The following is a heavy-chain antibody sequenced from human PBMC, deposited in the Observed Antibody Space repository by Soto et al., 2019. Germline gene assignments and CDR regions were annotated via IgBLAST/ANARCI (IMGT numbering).Heavy chain of an antibody. CDR1: GGAITNYY. J-gene: IGHJ4*02. D-gene: IGHD5-18*01. V-gene: IGHV4-59*01. CDR2: IYHTGST. CDR3: ARSVNRGYSYGYGH. Sequence: SETVYLTCRVSGGAITNYYWNWIRQTPGKGLEWIGYIYHTGSTSKNPSLKSRVTLSLDTSENQLTLNLTSVTAADTAIYYCARSVNRGYSYGYGHWGQGTLVTVSS.